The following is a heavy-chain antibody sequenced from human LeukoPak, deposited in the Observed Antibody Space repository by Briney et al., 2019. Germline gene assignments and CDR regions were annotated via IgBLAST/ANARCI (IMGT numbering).Heavy chain of an antibody. D-gene: IGHD4-17*01. CDR2: ISGSGGST. V-gene: IGHV3-23*01. J-gene: IGHJ4*02. Sequence: GGSLRLSCAASGFTFSSYAMSWVRQAPGKGLEWVSAISGSGGSTYYADSVKGRFTISRDDSKNTLYLQMNSLRVEDTAVYYCARDGDGDYVFSYYFDYWGQGTLVTVSS. CDR1: GFTFSSYA. CDR3: ARDGDGDYVFSYYFDY.